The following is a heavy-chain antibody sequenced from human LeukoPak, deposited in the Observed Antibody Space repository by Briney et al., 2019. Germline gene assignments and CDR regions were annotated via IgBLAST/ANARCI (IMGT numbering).Heavy chain of an antibody. Sequence: PGGSLRLAWAASGFTFSNYWMSWVRQAPGKGREWVANIKQDGSDKYYVDSLKGRFTISRDNAKNSLYLQMNSLRAEDTAVYYCARRWRSAFDIWGQGTMVTVSS. CDR1: GFTFSNYW. CDR3: ARRWRSAFDI. CDR2: IKQDGSDK. V-gene: IGHV3-7*01. J-gene: IGHJ3*02. D-gene: IGHD5-24*01.